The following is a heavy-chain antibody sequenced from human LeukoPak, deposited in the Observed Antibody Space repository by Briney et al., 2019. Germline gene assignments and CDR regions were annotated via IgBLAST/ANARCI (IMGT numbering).Heavy chain of an antibody. CDR3: AKFDGVQLWLPYYYYYMDV. CDR2: LYSGGST. Sequence: GGSLRLSCAASGFNVNSNYMTWVRQAPGKGLEWVSLLYSGGSTYYADSVKGRFTVSRDNSKNTLYLQVNSLRAEDTAVYYCAKFDGVQLWLPYYYYYMDVWGKGTTVTVSS. J-gene: IGHJ6*03. D-gene: IGHD5-18*01. V-gene: IGHV3-66*01. CDR1: GFNVNSNY.